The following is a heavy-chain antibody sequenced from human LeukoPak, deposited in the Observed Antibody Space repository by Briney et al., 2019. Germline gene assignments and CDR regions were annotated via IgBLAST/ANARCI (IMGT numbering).Heavy chain of an antibody. V-gene: IGHV1-2*02. D-gene: IGHD4-17*01. J-gene: IGHJ3*02. CDR2: INPNSGGT. Sequence: PGQGLEWMGWINPNSGGTNYAQKFQGRVTMTRDTSISTAYMELSRLRSDDTAVYYCARENHGDYDVFDIWGQGTMVTVSS. CDR3: ARENHGDYDVFDI.